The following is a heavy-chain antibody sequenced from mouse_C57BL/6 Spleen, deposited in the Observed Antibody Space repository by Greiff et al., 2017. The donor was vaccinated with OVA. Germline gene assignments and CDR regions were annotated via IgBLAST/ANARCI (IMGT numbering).Heavy chain of an antibody. CDR1: GYTFTSYD. Sequence: VQLVESGPELVKPGASVKLSCKASGYTFTSYDINWVKQRPGQGLEWIGWIYPRDGSTKYNEKFKGKATLTVDTSSSTAYMELHSLTSEDSAVYFCARDGSSLRGGAMDYWGQGTSVTVSS. CDR2: IYPRDGST. D-gene: IGHD1-1*01. J-gene: IGHJ4*01. V-gene: IGHV1-85*01. CDR3: ARDGSSLRGGAMDY.